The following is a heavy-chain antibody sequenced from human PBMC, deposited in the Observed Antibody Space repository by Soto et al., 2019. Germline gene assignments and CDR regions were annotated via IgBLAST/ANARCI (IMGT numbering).Heavy chain of an antibody. CDR3: AIGRPCTGGSCGTFDY. V-gene: IGHV1-18*01. J-gene: IGHJ4*02. CDR2: INALNANT. D-gene: IGHD2-15*01. Sequence: QVQLVQSGAEVKKSGASVRVSCKASGYTFTNYAITWVRQAPGQGLEWMGWINALNANTNHAQKLQGRLVMTTDTTTATAHMELRSLTSDDTAVYYCAIGRPCTGGSCGTFDYWGQGTLVTVSS. CDR1: GYTFTNYA.